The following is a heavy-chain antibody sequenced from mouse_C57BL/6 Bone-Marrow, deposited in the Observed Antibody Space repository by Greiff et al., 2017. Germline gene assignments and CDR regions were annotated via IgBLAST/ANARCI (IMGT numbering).Heavy chain of an antibody. J-gene: IGHJ2*01. D-gene: IGHD1-1*01. Sequence: VQLQQSGAELVKPGASVKMSCKASGYTFTTYTIEWMKQKHGQRLEWIGNFHPYNDDTKYNEQFKGKATLTVEKSSNTVYLERSRLTSDDAAFYYCARSSSVFYYFDYWGQGTTLTVSS. CDR1: GYTFTTYT. CDR2: FHPYNDDT. CDR3: ARSSSVFYYFDY. V-gene: IGHV1-47*01.